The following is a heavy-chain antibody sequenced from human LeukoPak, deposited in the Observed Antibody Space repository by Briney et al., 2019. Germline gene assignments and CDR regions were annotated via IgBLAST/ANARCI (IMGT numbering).Heavy chain of an antibody. Sequence: ASVKVSCKASGYTFTRYYMHWVRQAPGQGLEWMGWINPNSGGTNYAQKFQGRVTITADESTSTAYMELSSLRSEDTAVYYCARGDSGYARSYYYMDVWGKGTTVTISS. V-gene: IGHV1-2*02. CDR2: INPNSGGT. CDR1: GYTFTRYY. CDR3: ARGDSGYARSYYYMDV. J-gene: IGHJ6*03. D-gene: IGHD5-12*01.